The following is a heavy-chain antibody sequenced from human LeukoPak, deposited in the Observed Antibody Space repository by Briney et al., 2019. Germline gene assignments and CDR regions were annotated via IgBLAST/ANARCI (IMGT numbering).Heavy chain of an antibody. CDR3: ARARSIAVAGSLDY. CDR1: GDRVSSNSAA. D-gene: IGHD6-19*01. CDR2: TYYRSMWYN. V-gene: IGHV6-1*01. J-gene: IGHJ4*02. Sequence: SQTLSLTCAISGDRVSSNSAAWNWIRQSPSRGLEWLGRTYYRSMWYNDYAVSVKSRIPINPDTSKNQFSLQLNSVTPEDTAVYYCARARSIAVAGSLDYWGQGTLVTVSS.